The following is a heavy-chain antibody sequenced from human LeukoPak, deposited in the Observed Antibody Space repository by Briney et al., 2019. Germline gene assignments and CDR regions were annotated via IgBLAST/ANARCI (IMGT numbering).Heavy chain of an antibody. CDR1: GFTFSSYA. J-gene: IGHJ4*02. D-gene: IGHD1-26*01. CDR2: ISGSGGST. V-gene: IGHV3-23*01. Sequence: AGGSLRLSCAASGFTFSSYAMSWVRQAPGKGLEWVSAISGSGGSTYYADSVKGRFTISRDNSKNTLYLQMNSLRAEDTAVYYCAKIRADLPLGPELFFDYWGQGTLVTVSS. CDR3: AKIRADLPLGPELFFDY.